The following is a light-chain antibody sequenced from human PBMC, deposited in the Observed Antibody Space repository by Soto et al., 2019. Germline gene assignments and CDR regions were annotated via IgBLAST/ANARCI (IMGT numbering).Light chain of an antibody. Sequence: DIQTTQYPSSLSASVGDRVSITCQASQDISNYLNWYQQKLGKAPKLLIYDASNLETGVPSRFSGSGSGTDFTFTISSLQPEDIATYYCQQYSHLITFGQGTRLEIK. CDR3: QQYSHLIT. CDR2: DAS. V-gene: IGKV1-33*01. CDR1: QDISNY. J-gene: IGKJ5*01.